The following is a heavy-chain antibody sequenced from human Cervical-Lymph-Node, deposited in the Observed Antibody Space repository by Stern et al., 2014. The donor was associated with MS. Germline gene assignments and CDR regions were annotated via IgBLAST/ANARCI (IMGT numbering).Heavy chain of an antibody. CDR1: GDSITSGGYY. Sequence: QVQLQESGPGLVKPSQTLSLTCTVSGDSITSGGYYWSWIRQHPGKGLEWIGYIYYSGATFYNPSLKSRVTISLDTSKNKFSLRLSSVTAADTAVYYCARDWSGSSIHLAPAYGGHIRFDPWGQGTLVTVSS. V-gene: IGHV4-31*03. CDR3: ARDWSGSSIHLAPAYGGHIRFDP. D-gene: IGHD5-18*01. CDR2: IYYSGAT. J-gene: IGHJ5*02.